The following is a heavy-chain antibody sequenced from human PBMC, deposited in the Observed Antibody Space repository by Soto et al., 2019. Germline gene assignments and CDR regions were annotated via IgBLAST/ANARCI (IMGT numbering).Heavy chain of an antibody. D-gene: IGHD2-2*01. Sequence: PSETLSLTCTVSGASITTYYWSWFRQPPGQGLESLGYIYHTGVTNSNPSLRGRLSISIDTAKNQFSLKLSSATSADTAIYYCARTARVPDFWGPGILVTGSS. V-gene: IGHV4-59*01. CDR1: GASITTYY. J-gene: IGHJ4*02. CDR3: ARTARVPDF. CDR2: IYHTGVT.